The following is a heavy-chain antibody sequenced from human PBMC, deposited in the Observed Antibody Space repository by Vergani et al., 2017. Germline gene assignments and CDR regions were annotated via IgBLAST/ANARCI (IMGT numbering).Heavy chain of an antibody. CDR2: INPNSGGT. CDR3: ASEPDCSSTSCYTSRGIDY. CDR1: GYTFTGYY. J-gene: IGHJ4*02. D-gene: IGHD2-2*02. Sequence: QVQLVQSGAEVKKPGASVKVSCKASGYTFTGYYMHWVRQAPGQGLEWMGWINPNSGGTNYAQKFQGRVTMTRDTSISTAYMVLSRLRSDDTAVYYCASEPDCSSTSCYTSRGIDYWGQGTLVTVSS. V-gene: IGHV1-2*02.